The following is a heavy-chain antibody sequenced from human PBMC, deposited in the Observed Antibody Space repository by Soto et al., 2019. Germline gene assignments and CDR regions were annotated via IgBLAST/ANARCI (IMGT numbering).Heavy chain of an antibody. CDR2: ISYHGKKE. Sequence: QVQLVESGGGVVQPGTSLRLSCAASGFTFSSYAMHWVRQAPGKGLEWVALISYHGKKEYYADSVKGRFTITRDNSKNTLYLKMNSLRAEDTSVYYCARDYSLELYGMDVWGQGTTVTVSS. CDR1: GFTFSSYA. J-gene: IGHJ6*02. CDR3: ARDYSLELYGMDV. V-gene: IGHV3-30*04. D-gene: IGHD1-7*01.